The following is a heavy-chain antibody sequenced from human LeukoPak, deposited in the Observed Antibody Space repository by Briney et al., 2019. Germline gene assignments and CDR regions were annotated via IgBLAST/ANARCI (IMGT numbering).Heavy chain of an antibody. Sequence: ASVKDSCKASGYTFTGYYLHWLRQARGHGLEWMGWLNPHNGATNYAQRFQGRVTMTRDTSINTAYMELSRLRSDDTAVYYCARVDQRISFYFDYWGQGALITVSS. CDR3: ARVDQRISFYFDY. D-gene: IGHD3-3*01. J-gene: IGHJ4*02. CDR1: GYTFTGYY. V-gene: IGHV1-2*02. CDR2: LNPHNGAT.